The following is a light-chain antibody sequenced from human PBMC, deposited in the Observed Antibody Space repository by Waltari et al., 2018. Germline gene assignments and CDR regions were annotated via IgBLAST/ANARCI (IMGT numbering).Light chain of an antibody. J-gene: IGLJ2*01. CDR2: DVS. Sequence: QLHPGHAPKLIIYDVSKRPSGVSDRFSGSKSANTASLTISDLQAEDDNDYYCSSYTTGRTVVIFGGGTKLTVL. CDR3: SSYTTGRTVVI. V-gene: IGLV2-14*03.